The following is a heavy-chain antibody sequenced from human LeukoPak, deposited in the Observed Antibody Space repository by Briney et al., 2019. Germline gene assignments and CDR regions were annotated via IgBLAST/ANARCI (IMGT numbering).Heavy chain of an antibody. CDR3: ARDSGDGYNNFDY. CDR1: GFTFSNYW. D-gene: IGHD5-24*01. J-gene: IGHJ4*02. CDR2: INSDGSST. V-gene: IGHV3-74*01. Sequence: PGGSLRLSCAASGFTFSNYWMHWVRQAPGKGLVWVSRINSDGSSTNNADSVKGRFTISRDNAKNTLYLQTNSLRADDTALYYCARDSGDGYNNFDYWGQGTLVTVSS.